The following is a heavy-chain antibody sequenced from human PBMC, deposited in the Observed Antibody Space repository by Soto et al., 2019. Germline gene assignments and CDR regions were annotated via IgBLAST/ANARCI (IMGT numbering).Heavy chain of an antibody. CDR2: ISYDGSNK. J-gene: IGHJ4*02. D-gene: IGHD2-2*01. V-gene: IGHV3-30*18. CDR3: AKVRYCSSTSCYAADY. Sequence: GGSLRLSCAASGFTFSSYGMHWVRQAPGKGLEWVAVISYDGSNKDYAGSVKGRFTISRDNSKNMLYLQMNSLRGEDTAVYYFAKVRYCSSTSCYAADYWGQGTLVTVS. CDR1: GFTFSSYG.